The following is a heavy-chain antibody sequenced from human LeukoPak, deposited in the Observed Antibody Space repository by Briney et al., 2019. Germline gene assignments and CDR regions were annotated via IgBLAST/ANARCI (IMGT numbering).Heavy chain of an antibody. CDR3: AREPLVGTARYYFDY. V-gene: IGHV1-69*04. CDR1: GGTFNSYA. CDR2: IIPILGIA. Sequence: GASVTVSYKASGGTFNSYAISWVRQAPGQGLEWMGRIIPILGIANYAQKFQGRVTITADKSTSTAYMELSSLRSEDTAVYYCAREPLVGTARYYFDYWGQGTLVTVSS. D-gene: IGHD2-21*02. J-gene: IGHJ4*02.